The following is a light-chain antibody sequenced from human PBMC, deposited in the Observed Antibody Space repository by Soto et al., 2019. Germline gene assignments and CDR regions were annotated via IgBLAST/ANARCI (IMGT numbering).Light chain of an antibody. J-gene: IGKJ4*01. V-gene: IGKV3-20*01. CDR1: QSVTSTD. CDR3: QHYGSLPLT. CDR2: GGS. Sequence: EIGLTQSPGTLSLSPGERATLSCRASQSVTSTDLAWYQQKPGQAPRLLIYGGSSRATGIPDRLSGSGSGTDFTLTISRLEPEDFAVYFCQHYGSLPLTFGGGTKVEIK.